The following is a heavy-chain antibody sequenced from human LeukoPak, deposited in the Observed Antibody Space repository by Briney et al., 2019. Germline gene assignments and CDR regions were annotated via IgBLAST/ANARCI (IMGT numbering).Heavy chain of an antibody. Sequence: GRSLRLSCAASGFTFDDYAMHWVRQAPGKGLEWVSGISWNSGSIGYADSVKGRLTISRDNAKNSLYLQMNSLRAEDTALYYCAKDSRYSSSCFDYWGQGTLVTVSS. J-gene: IGHJ4*02. D-gene: IGHD6-13*01. CDR2: ISWNSGSI. V-gene: IGHV3-9*01. CDR1: GFTFDDYA. CDR3: AKDSRYSSSCFDY.